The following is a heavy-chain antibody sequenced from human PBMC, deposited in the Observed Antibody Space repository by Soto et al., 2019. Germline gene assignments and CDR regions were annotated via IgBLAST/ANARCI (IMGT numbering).Heavy chain of an antibody. CDR2: IWFDGSNK. V-gene: IGHV3-33*01. Sequence: QVQLVESGGGVVQPGRSLRLSCAASGFTFSSYGMHWVRQAPGKGLEWVAVIWFDGSNKYYADSVKGRFTISRDNSRNTVYLQMNSLRADDTAVYNCAREPGGHNWLDPWGQGTLVTVSS. D-gene: IGHD3-16*01. J-gene: IGHJ5*02. CDR1: GFTFSSYG. CDR3: AREPGGHNWLDP.